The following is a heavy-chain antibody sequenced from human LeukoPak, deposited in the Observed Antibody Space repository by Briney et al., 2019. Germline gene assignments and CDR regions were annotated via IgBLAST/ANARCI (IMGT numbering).Heavy chain of an antibody. V-gene: IGHV3-23*01. CDR1: GFTFSSYS. J-gene: IGHJ3*02. Sequence: PGGSLRLSCAASGFTFSSYSMNWVREAPGKGLEGVSAISGSGGSTYYADSVKGRFTISRDNSKNTLYLQMISLRAEDTAVYDCAKDYGSGSYIPASDAFDIWGQGTMVTISS. D-gene: IGHD3-10*01. CDR3: AKDYGSGSYIPASDAFDI. CDR2: ISGSGGST.